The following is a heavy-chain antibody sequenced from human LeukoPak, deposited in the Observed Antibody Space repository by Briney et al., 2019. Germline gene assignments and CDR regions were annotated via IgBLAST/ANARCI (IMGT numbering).Heavy chain of an antibody. D-gene: IGHD5-12*01. V-gene: IGHV4-59*01. CDR2: ISYSGST. J-gene: IGHJ4*02. CDR1: GGSISSYY. Sequence: KSSETLSLTCTVSGGSISSYYWNWIRQPPGKGLEWFGYISYSGSTNYNPSLKSRVTISLDTSKNQFSLKLRSVTAADTAVYYCARGFDSKSTYFDYWGQGTLVTVSS. CDR3: ARGFDSKSTYFDY.